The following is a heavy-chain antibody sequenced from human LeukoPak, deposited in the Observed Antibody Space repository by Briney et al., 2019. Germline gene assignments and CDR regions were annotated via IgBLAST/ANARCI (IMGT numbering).Heavy chain of an antibody. CDR1: GFTFSSYS. J-gene: IGHJ4*02. Sequence: GGSLRLSCAASGFTFSSYSMNWVRQAPGKGLEWVSSISSSSSYIYYADSVKGRFTISGDNAKNSLYLRMNSLRAEDTAVYYCARDLKGLRVFDYWGQGTLVTVSS. CDR3: ARDLKGLRVFDY. V-gene: IGHV3-21*01. D-gene: IGHD3-16*01. CDR2: ISSSSSYI.